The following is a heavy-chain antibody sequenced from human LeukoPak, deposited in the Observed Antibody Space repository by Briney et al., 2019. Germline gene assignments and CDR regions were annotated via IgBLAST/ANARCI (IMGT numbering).Heavy chain of an antibody. CDR1: GYTFTSYD. CDR3: ALAERWFRGLFES. Sequence: ASVKVSCKASGYTFTSYDINWVRQATGQGLEWMGWMNLNSGNTGYAQKFQGRVTMTRNTSISTAYMELSSLRSEDTAVYYCALAERWFRGLFESWGQGTLVTVSS. CDR2: MNLNSGNT. J-gene: IGHJ4*02. D-gene: IGHD5-24*01. V-gene: IGHV1-8*01.